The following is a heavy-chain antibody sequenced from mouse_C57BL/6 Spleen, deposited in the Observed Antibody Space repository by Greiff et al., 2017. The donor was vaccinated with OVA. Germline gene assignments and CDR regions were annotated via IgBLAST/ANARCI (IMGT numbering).Heavy chain of an antibody. V-gene: IGHV1-59*01. CDR1: GYTFTSYW. CDR3: ASGDWGFAY. Sequence: QVQLQQPGAELVRPGTSVKLSCKASGYTFTSYWMHWVKQRPGQGLEWIGVIDPSDSYTNYNQKFKGKATLTVDTSSSTAYMQLSSLTSEDSAVYYCASGDWGFAYWGQGTLVTVSA. D-gene: IGHD4-1*01. J-gene: IGHJ3*01. CDR2: IDPSDSYT.